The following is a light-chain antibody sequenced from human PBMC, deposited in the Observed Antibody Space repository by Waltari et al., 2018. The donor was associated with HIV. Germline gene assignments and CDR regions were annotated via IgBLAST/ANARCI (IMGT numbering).Light chain of an antibody. Sequence: TVFPVPAGTSSLSTGETATLSCRASERVSSRYLAWYQQKPGQAPRLLIYGASSRATGIPDRFSGSGSGTNFTLTISRLQPDDFAVYYCQQYGSSPSTFGPGTKVDI. CDR1: ERVSSRY. J-gene: IGKJ3*01. V-gene: IGKV3-20*01. CDR2: GAS. CDR3: QQYGSSPST.